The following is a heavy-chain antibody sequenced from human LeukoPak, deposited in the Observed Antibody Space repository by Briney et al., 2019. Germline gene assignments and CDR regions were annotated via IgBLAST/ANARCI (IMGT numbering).Heavy chain of an antibody. CDR2: IYYSGST. J-gene: IGHJ4*02. V-gene: IGHV4-39*01. D-gene: IGHD6-19*01. CDR1: GGSISSGSYY. CDR3: ARISAVAVFGY. Sequence: SQTLSLTCTVSGGSISSGSYYWGWIRQPPGKGLEWIGSIYYSGSTYYNPSLKSRVTISVDTSKNQFSLKLSSVTAADTAVYYCARISAVAVFGYWGQGTLVTVSS.